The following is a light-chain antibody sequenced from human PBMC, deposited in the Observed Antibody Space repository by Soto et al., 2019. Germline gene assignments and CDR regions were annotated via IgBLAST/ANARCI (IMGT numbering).Light chain of an antibody. CDR3: QQYYSTPYT. J-gene: IGKJ2*01. Sequence: DIVMTQSPDSLTVSLGERATINCKSSQSVLYSSNYKSYLAWYQQKPGQPPKLLIYWASTRESGVPDRFSGSGSGTDLTLTISSLQAEDVAVYYCQQYYSTPYTFGQGTKLEIK. CDR2: WAS. V-gene: IGKV4-1*01. CDR1: QSVLYSSNYKSY.